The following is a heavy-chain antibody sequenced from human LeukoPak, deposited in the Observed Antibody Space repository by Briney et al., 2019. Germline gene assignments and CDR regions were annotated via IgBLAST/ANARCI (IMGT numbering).Heavy chain of an antibody. V-gene: IGHV5-51*01. CDR1: GYSFNTYW. Sequence: GESLKISCKGSGYSFNTYWIGWVRQMPGKGLEWMGIIYPGDSDTKYSPSFQGQVTISADKSISTAYLQWSSLKASDTAMYYCARLGGAEARYFDYWGQGTLVTVSS. CDR2: IYPGDSDT. CDR3: ARLGGAEARYFDY. D-gene: IGHD3-16*01. J-gene: IGHJ4*02.